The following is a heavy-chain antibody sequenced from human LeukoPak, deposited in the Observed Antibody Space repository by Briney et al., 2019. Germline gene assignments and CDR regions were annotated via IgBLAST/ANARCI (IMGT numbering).Heavy chain of an antibody. J-gene: IGHJ4*02. Sequence: KFGESLKISCKGSGYSFTSYWIGWVRQMPGKGLEWMGITYPGDSDTRYSPSFQGQVTISADKSISAAYLQWSSLKASDTAMYYCARLRYDYVWGSLGKSYFDYWGQGTLVTVSS. CDR2: TYPGDSDT. D-gene: IGHD3-16*01. CDR3: ARLRYDYVWGSLGKSYFDY. V-gene: IGHV5-51*01. CDR1: GYSFTSYW.